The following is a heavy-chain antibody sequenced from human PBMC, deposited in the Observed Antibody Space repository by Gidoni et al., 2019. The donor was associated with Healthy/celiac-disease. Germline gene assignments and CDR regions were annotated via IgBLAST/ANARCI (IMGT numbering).Heavy chain of an antibody. Sequence: QVQLVESGGGVVQPGRSLRLSCAASGFTFSSYAMHWVRQAPGKGLEWVAVISYDGSNKYYADSVKGRFTISRDNSKNTLYLQMNSLRAEDTAVYYCARDPPDSGWYGKYFQHWGQGTLVTVSS. V-gene: IGHV3-30-3*01. J-gene: IGHJ1*01. CDR1: GFTFSSYA. CDR3: ARDPPDSGWYGKYFQH. D-gene: IGHD6-19*01. CDR2: ISYDGSNK.